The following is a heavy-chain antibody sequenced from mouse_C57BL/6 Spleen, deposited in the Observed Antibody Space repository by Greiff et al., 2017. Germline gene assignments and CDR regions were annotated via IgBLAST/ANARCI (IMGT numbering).Heavy chain of an antibody. CDR1: GYSITSGYY. Sequence: EVHLVESGPGLVKPSQSLSLTCSVTGYSITSGYYWNWIRQFPGNKLEWMGYISYDGSNNYNPSLKNRISITRDTSKNQFFLKLNSVTTEDTATYYCATYYGYDDAMDYWGQGTSVTVSS. CDR3: ATYYGYDDAMDY. CDR2: ISYDGSN. J-gene: IGHJ4*01. D-gene: IGHD2-9*01. V-gene: IGHV3-6*01.